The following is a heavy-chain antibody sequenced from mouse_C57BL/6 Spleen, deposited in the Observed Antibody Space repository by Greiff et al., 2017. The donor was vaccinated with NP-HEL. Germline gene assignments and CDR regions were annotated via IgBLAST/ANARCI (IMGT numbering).Heavy chain of an antibody. CDR1: GYTFTSYW. J-gene: IGHJ4*01. CDR3: ARRGFYAMDY. V-gene: IGHV1-61*01. Sequence: QVQLQQPGAELVRPGSSVKLSCKASGYTFTSYWMDWVKQRPGQGLEWIGNIYPSDSETHYNQKFKDKATLTVDKSSSTAYMQLSSLTSEDSAVYHCARRGFYAMDYWGQGTSVTVSS. CDR2: IYPSDSET.